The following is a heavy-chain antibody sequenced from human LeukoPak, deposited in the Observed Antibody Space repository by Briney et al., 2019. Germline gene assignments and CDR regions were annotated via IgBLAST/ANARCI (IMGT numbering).Heavy chain of an antibody. CDR3: AKDRAMQGYYDSTGYYGNFYCMDV. Sequence: GGSLRLSCAASGFTFSSYGMHWIRQAPGKGLEWVAFTQYDESNKYNADSVKGRFTISRDNSKNTLFLQMNSLRAEDTAVYFCAKDRAMQGYYDSTGYYGNFYCMDVWGKGTTVTVSS. J-gene: IGHJ6*03. CDR2: TQYDESNK. D-gene: IGHD3-22*01. V-gene: IGHV3-30*02. CDR1: GFTFSSYG.